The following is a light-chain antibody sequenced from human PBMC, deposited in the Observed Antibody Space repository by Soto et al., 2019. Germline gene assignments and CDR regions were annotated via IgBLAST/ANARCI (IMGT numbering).Light chain of an antibody. CDR3: QQRSAGPWT. V-gene: IGKV3-11*01. Sequence: EIVLTQSPATLSLSPGDRATLSCRASHSVGSLLAWYQQKPGLAPRLLIYFASNRATGIPPRFSGSGSGTDFPLTIDSLEPEDFVLFYCQQRSAGPWTFGQGNRVEI. CDR1: HSVGSL. CDR2: FAS. J-gene: IGKJ1*01.